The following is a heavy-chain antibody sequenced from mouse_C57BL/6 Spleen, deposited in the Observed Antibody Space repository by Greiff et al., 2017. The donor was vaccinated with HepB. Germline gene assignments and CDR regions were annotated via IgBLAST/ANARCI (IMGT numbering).Heavy chain of an antibody. CDR2: IYPGDGDT. J-gene: IGHJ3*01. V-gene: IGHV1-82*01. Sequence: QVQLKQSGPELVKPGASVKISCKASGYAFSSSWMNWVKQRPGKGLEWIGRIYPGDGDTNYNGKFKGKATLTADKSSSTAYMQLSSLTSEDSAVYVCARSGYSNPWFAYWGQGTLVTVSA. CDR1: GYAFSSSW. CDR3: ARSGYSNPWFAY. D-gene: IGHD2-5*01.